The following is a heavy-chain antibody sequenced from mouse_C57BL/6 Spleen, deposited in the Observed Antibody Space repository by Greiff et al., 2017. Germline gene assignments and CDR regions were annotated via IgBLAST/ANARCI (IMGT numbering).Heavy chain of an antibody. Sequence: QVQLQQPGTELVKPGASVKLSCKASGYTFTSSWMHWVKQRPGQGLEWIGNINPSNGGTNYNEKFKSKATLAVDESSSTAYMQRSSLTSEDSAVYYCATYSNYEEFAYWGEGTLVTVSA. J-gene: IGHJ3*01. CDR1: GYTFTSSW. D-gene: IGHD2-5*01. V-gene: IGHV1-53*01. CDR2: INPSNGGT. CDR3: ATYSNYEEFAY.